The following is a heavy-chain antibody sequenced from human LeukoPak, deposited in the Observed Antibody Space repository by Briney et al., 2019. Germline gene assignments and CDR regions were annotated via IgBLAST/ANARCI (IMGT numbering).Heavy chain of an antibody. Sequence: GGSLRLSCAASGFTFSSYSMNWVRQAPGKGLEWVSSISSSSSFIYYADSVKGRFTISRDNAKNSLYLQMNSLRAEDTAVYYCARGTGGYYYDYWGQGTLVTVSS. CDR1: GFTFSSYS. D-gene: IGHD3-22*01. V-gene: IGHV3-21*01. CDR2: ISSSSSFI. J-gene: IGHJ4*02. CDR3: ARGTGGYYYDY.